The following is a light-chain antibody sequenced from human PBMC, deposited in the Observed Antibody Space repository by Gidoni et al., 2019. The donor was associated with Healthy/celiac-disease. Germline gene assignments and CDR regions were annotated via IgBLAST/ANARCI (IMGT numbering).Light chain of an antibody. V-gene: IGLV3-25*03. Sequence: SYELTQPPSVSVSPGQTARITCSGDALPTQYAYWYQQKPGQAPVLVIYKDSERPSGIPERFSGSSSGTTVTLTISGAQAEDEADYYCQSADSSGTYVVFGGGTKLTVL. CDR2: KDS. CDR3: QSADSSGTYVV. CDR1: ALPTQY. J-gene: IGLJ2*01.